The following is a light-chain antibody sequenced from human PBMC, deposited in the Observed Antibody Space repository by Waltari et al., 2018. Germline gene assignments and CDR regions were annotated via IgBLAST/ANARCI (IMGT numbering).Light chain of an antibody. CDR2: ETS. CDR1: SSNIGNDY. Sequence: QSVLTQPPAVSAAPGQTVTISCSGGSSNIGNDYVSWYQQLPGTAPKLLIYETSKRPAGIPDRFSGPKSGTSASLAIAGLQTGDEADYYCAAWDSSLSDVLFGGGTKVTVL. J-gene: IGLJ2*01. CDR3: AAWDSSLSDVL. V-gene: IGLV1-51*01.